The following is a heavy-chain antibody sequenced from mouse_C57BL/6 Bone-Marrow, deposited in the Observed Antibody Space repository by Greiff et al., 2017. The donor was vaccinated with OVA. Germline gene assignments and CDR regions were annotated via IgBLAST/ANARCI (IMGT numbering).Heavy chain of an antibody. J-gene: IGHJ2*01. Sequence: QVQLQQPGAELVKPGASVKVSCKASGYTFTSYWMHWVKQRPGQGLEWIGRIHPSDSDTNYNQKFKGKATLTVDKSSSTAYMQLSSLTSEDSAVYYCARIYYDYDGDFDYWGQGTTLTVSS. CDR3: ARIYYDYDGDFDY. V-gene: IGHV1-74*01. CDR2: IHPSDSDT. CDR1: GYTFTSYW. D-gene: IGHD2-4*01.